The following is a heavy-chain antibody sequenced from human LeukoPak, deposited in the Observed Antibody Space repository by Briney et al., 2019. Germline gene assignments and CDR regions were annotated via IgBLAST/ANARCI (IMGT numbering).Heavy chain of an antibody. CDR1: GFTFSSYA. V-gene: IGHV3-23*01. J-gene: IGHJ4*02. CDR2: ISGSGGST. D-gene: IGHD3-22*01. CDR3: AKDYERSGYPVAFDY. Sequence: GGSLRLSCAASGFTFSSYAMSWVRQAPGKGLEWISAISGSGGSTYYADSVKGRFTISRDNSKNTLYLQMNSLRAEDTAVYYCAKDYERSGYPVAFDYWGQGTLVTVSS.